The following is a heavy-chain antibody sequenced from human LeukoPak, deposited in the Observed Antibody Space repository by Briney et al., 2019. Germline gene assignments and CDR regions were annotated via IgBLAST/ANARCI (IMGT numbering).Heavy chain of an antibody. V-gene: IGHV1-18*01. CDR2: ISAYNGNT. D-gene: IGHD3-16*01. CDR3: ARDPSFGRGILPEYCFDY. J-gene: IGHJ4*02. CDR1: GYTFTSYG. Sequence: ASVKVSCKASGYTFTSYGISWVRQAPGQGLEWMGWISAYNGNTNYAQKLQGRVTMTTDTSTSTAYMELRSLRSDDTAVYYCARDPSFGRGILPEYCFDYWGQGTLVTVSS.